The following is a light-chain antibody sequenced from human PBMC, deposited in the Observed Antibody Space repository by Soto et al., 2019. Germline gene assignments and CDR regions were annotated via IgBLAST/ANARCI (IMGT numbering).Light chain of an antibody. V-gene: IGKV3-20*01. CDR2: GTF. J-gene: IGKJ2*01. CDR1: RIVITNF. Sequence: EIVMTQSPGTVSLSPGESPTLTCRAVRIVITNFLAWNQHKRGRAPRLVIYGTFNRAGGIPERFSGSGSGRDFTLTISSLEPEDFAVYYCQQFESSPYTFGQGTKLEIK. CDR3: QQFESSPYT.